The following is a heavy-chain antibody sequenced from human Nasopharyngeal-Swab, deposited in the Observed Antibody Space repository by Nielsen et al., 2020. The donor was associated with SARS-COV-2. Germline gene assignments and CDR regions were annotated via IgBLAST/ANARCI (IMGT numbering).Heavy chain of an antibody. CDR3: ARHAMGMVTPCPNPFWFYYYYYYMDV. V-gene: IGHV4-39*01. CDR1: GGSISSSSYY. CDR2: IYYSGST. Sequence: SETLSLTCTVSGGSISSSSYYWGWIRQPPGKGLEWIGSIYYSGSTYYNPSLKSRVTISVDTSKNQFSLKLSSVTAADTSVYYCARHAMGMVTPCPNPFWFYYYYYYMDVWGKGTTVTVSS. J-gene: IGHJ6*03. D-gene: IGHD2-21*02.